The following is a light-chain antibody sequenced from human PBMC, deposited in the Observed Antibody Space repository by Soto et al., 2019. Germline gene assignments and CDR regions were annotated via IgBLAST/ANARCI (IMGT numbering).Light chain of an antibody. CDR1: NIGSKR. V-gene: IGLV3-21*04. J-gene: IGLJ1*01. CDR3: QVWDITTDHYV. CDR2: YDS. Sequence: SYELTQPPSVSVAPEKTARITCGGNNIGSKRVHWYRQKPGQAPVLVIYYDSDRPSGTPERFSGSNSGNTATLTISRVEAGDEADYYCQVWDITTDHYVFGTGTKLTVL.